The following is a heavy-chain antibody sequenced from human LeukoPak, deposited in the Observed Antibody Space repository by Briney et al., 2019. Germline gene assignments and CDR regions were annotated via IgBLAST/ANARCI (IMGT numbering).Heavy chain of an antibody. CDR3: ARNLEFVTTNDAIDV. CDR1: GFTFSTYA. J-gene: IGHJ6*02. V-gene: IGHV3-30*04. Sequence: GGSLRLSCAASGFTFSTYAMHWVRQAPGKGLEWVAVISYAGSNKYYADSVKGRFTISRDNSKNTLYLQMNGLKPEDTAVYYRARNLEFVTTNDAIDVWGQGTTVTVSS. CDR2: ISYAGSNK. D-gene: IGHD4-17*01.